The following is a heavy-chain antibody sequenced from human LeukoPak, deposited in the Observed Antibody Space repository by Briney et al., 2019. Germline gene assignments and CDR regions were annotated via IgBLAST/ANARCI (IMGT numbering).Heavy chain of an antibody. CDR3: AKESYSSSWYHY. D-gene: IGHD6-13*01. CDR2: ISYDGSNK. J-gene: IGHJ4*02. Sequence: SGGSLRLSCAASGFTFSSYGMHWVRQAPGKGLEWVAVISYDGSNKYYADSVKGRFTISRDNSKNTLYLQMNSLRAEDTAVYYCAKESYSSSWYHYWGQGTLVTVSS. V-gene: IGHV3-30*18. CDR1: GFTFSSYG.